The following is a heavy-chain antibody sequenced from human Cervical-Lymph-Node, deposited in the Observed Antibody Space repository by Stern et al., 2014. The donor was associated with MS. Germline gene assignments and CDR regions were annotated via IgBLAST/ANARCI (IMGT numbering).Heavy chain of an antibody. CDR3: ARDGYSSTEYYIDI. J-gene: IGHJ4*02. Sequence: QVQLVQSGPGLVRPSETPSLTCTVSGDSGRSRSYYWSWIRQAPGKGLEWIGFIYYGGSTSYNPSLRGRVTISMDMSKKQFSLSLSSVTAADTAVYYCARDGYSSTEYYIDIWGQGTLVTVSS. CDR1: GDSGRSRSYY. V-gene: IGHV4-61*01. CDR2: IYYGGST. D-gene: IGHD2-2*01.